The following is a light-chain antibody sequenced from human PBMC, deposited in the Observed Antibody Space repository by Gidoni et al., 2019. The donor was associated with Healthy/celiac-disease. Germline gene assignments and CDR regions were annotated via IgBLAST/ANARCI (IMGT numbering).Light chain of an antibody. CDR3: QQRSNWPPELT. CDR2: DAS. J-gene: IGKJ4*01. CDR1: QSVSSY. V-gene: IGKV3-11*01. Sequence: EIALTQSPATLSLSPGERATLSCRASQSVSSYLAWYQQKPGQAPRLLIYDASNRATGIPARFSGSGSGTDFTLPISSLEPEDFAVYYCQQRSNWPPELTFXGXTKVEIK.